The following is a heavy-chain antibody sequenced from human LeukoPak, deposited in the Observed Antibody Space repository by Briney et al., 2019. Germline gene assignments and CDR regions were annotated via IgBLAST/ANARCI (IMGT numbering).Heavy chain of an antibody. CDR3: ARSNFLYYFDY. D-gene: IGHD4/OR15-4a*01. CDR2: ISSSGSTI. J-gene: IGHJ4*02. Sequence: GGSLRLSCAASGFTFSSYEMNWVRQAPGRGLQWVSYISSSGSTIYYADSVKGRFTISRDNAKNSLYLQMNSLRAEDTAVYYCARSNFLYYFDYWGQGTLVTVSS. CDR1: GFTFSSYE. V-gene: IGHV3-48*03.